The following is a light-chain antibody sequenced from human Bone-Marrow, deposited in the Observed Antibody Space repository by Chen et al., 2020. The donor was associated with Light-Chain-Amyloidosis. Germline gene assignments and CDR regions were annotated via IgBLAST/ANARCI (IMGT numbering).Light chain of an antibody. CDR3: SSYTSTGTRV. V-gene: IGLV2-14*03. J-gene: IGLJ2*01. Sequence: QSALTQPASVSGSPGQSITISCTGTSSDVGGYNYVSWYQQHPGKAPKLVIYGVSNRPSGISYRFSGSKSGNTASLTISGLQAEDEADYYCSSYTSTGTRVFGGGTKLTVL. CDR1: SSDVGGYNY. CDR2: GVS.